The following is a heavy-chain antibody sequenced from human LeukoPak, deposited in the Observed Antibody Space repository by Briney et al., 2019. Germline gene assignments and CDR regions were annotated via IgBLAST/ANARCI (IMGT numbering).Heavy chain of an antibody. CDR3: ASAGTSGSYSRVDY. V-gene: IGHV3-7*01. CDR2: IKQDGSEK. CDR1: GFTFSSYW. J-gene: IGHJ4*02. Sequence: GGSLRLSCAASGFTFSSYWMSWVRQAPGKGLEWVANIKQDGSEKYYVDSVKGRLTISRDNAKNSLYLQMNSLRVEDTAVYYCASAGTSGSYSRVDYWGQGTLVTVSS. D-gene: IGHD3-10*01.